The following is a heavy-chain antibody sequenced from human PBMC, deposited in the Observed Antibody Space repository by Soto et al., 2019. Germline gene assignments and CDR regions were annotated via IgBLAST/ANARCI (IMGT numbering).Heavy chain of an antibody. D-gene: IGHD3-9*01. CDR3: ARGYYDILTGYPYGMDV. Sequence: EVQLVESGGGLVKPGGSLRLSCAASGFTFSSYSINWVRQAPGKGLEWVSSISSSSSYIYYADSVKGRFTISRDNAKNSLYLQMNSLRAEDTAVYYCARGYYDILTGYPYGMDVWGQGTTVTVSS. J-gene: IGHJ6*02. CDR2: ISSSSSYI. V-gene: IGHV3-21*01. CDR1: GFTFSSYS.